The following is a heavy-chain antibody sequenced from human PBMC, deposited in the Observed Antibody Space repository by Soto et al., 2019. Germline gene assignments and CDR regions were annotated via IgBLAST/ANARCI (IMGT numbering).Heavy chain of an antibody. V-gene: IGHV3-23*01. D-gene: IGHD3-10*01. Sequence: PGGSLRLSCAASGFTFSSYAMSWVRQAPGKGLEWVSAISGSGGSTYYADSVKGRFTISRDNSKNTLYLQMNSLRAEDTAVYYCAKYGSGSYIPYYGMDVWGQGTTVTVSS. J-gene: IGHJ6*02. CDR3: AKYGSGSYIPYYGMDV. CDR2: ISGSGGST. CDR1: GFTFSSYA.